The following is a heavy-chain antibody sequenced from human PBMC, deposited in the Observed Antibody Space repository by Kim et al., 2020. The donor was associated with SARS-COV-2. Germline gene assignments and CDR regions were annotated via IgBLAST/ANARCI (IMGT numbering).Heavy chain of an antibody. CDR3: ARIYSGFDNNWFDP. V-gene: IGHV4-39*01. CDR1: GGSISSSSYY. CDR2: IYYSGST. Sequence: SETLSLTCTVSGGSISSSSYYWGWIRQPPGKGLEWIGSIYYSGSTYYNPSLKSRVTISVDTSKNQFSLKLSSVTAADTAVYYCARIYSGFDNNWFDPWGQGTLVTVSS. D-gene: IGHD5-12*01. J-gene: IGHJ5*02.